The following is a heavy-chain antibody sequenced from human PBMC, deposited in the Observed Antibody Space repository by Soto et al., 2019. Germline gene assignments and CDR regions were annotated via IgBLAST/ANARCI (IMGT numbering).Heavy chain of an antibody. CDR3: ARHEDARESDADV. V-gene: IGHV3-11*06. J-gene: IGHJ6*02. CDR1: GFTFSDYY. CDR2: ISSSSSYT. Sequence: PGGSLRLSCAASGFTFSDYYMSWIRQAPGKGLEWVSYISSSSSYTNYADSVKGRFTISRDNAKNSLYLQMNSLRAEDTAVYYCARHEDARESDADVWGQGTTVTVSS.